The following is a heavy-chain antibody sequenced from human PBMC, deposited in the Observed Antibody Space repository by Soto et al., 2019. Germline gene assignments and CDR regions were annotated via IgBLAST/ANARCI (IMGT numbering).Heavy chain of an antibody. Sequence: QLQLQESGSGLVKPSQTLSLTCAVSGGSISSGGYSWSWIRQPPGKGLEWIGYIYHSGSTYYNPSLKSRVTXSXXRSKNQFSLKLSSVTAADTAVYYCAREGSYHSFDYWGQGTLVTVSS. D-gene: IGHD1-26*01. CDR1: GGSISSGGYS. V-gene: IGHV4-30-2*01. CDR3: AREGSYHSFDY. CDR2: IYHSGST. J-gene: IGHJ4*02.